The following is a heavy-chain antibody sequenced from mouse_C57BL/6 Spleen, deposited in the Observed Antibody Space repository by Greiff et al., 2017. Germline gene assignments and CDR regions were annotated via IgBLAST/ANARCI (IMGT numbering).Heavy chain of an antibody. CDR3: ASSYSENDYYMDY. J-gene: IGHJ2*01. D-gene: IGHD2-12*01. V-gene: IGHV14-3*01. Sequence: VQLQQSVAELVKPGASVKLSCKASGFNIKNNYMHWVKQRPEQGLEWIGNIDPANGDTKYAPKFQGKATITADKSSNTAFLQLSSLPSEDTAIYDCASSYSENDYYMDYWGQGTTVTVSS. CDR2: IDPANGDT. CDR1: GFNIKNNY.